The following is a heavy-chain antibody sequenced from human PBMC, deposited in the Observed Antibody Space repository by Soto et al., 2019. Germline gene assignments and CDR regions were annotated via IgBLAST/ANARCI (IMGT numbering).Heavy chain of an antibody. J-gene: IGHJ6*03. CDR2: ILSSGGSI. Sequence: EVQLVESGGGLVKPGGSLRLSCAASGVTFSSFSFNWVRQAPGKGLEWVSFILSSGGSIYYADSVKGRFTTSRDKAKNSLYLQMNSLKDENTAVYYCVRDSGERHDRRGYYYYYMDVWGKGTTVTVSS. V-gene: IGHV3-21*01. CDR1: GVTFSSFS. CDR3: VRDSGERHDRRGYYYYYMDV. D-gene: IGHD3-10*01.